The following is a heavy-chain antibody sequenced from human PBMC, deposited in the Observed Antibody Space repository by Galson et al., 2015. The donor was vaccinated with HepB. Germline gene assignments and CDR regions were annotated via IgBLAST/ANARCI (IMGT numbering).Heavy chain of an antibody. J-gene: IGHJ3*02. Sequence: SLRLSCAASGFTFSNYGMNWVRQAPGKGLEWVSSVSWNSGSIGYADSVKGRFTISRDNAKKSLNLQMNSLRAEDTALYYCAKALPLGDDGFDIWGQGTMVTVSS. CDR3: AKALPLGDDGFDI. D-gene: IGHD3-16*01. V-gene: IGHV3-9*01. CDR1: GFTFSNYG. CDR2: VSWNSGSI.